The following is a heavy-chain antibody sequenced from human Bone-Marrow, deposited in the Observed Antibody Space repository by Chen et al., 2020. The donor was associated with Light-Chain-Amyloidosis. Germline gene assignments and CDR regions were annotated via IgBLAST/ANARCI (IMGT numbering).Heavy chain of an antibody. CDR2: IYFNGGT. Sequence: QLQLHDSGQGLLRPSETLSIPCNVSRDSFISSSSYWAWFRQSHGTGLEWIGSIYFNGGTYYTPSLKSRANLSGDTSKSQFSINLRSLTATDTAVYFCAGGSGWREGLYWGPGTLVTVSS. CDR1: RDSFISSSSY. D-gene: IGHD1-26*01. V-gene: IGHV4-39*01. CDR3: AGGSGWREGLY. J-gene: IGHJ4*02.